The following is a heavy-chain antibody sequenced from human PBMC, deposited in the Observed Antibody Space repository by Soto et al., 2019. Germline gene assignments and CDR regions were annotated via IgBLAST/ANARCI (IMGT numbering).Heavy chain of an antibody. CDR2: IYHSGSA. D-gene: IGHD3-3*01. CDR1: GGSISGGFY. Sequence: TLSLTCSVSGGSISGGFYWAWIRQPPGKGLEWIGNIYHSGSAHYNPSLKSRVTMSVDTSKNNFSLRLTSVTAADTAVYYCARVTIFEYWFDPWGQGILVTVSS. CDR3: ARVTIFEYWFDP. J-gene: IGHJ5*02. V-gene: IGHV4-38-2*02.